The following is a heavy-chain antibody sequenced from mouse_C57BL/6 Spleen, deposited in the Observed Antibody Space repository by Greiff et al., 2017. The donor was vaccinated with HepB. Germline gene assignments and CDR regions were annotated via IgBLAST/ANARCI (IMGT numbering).Heavy chain of an antibody. Sequence: EVKVIESGGGLVKPGGSLKLSCAASGFTFSSYAMSWVRQTPEKRLEWVATISDGGSYTYYPDNVKGRFTISRDNAKNNLYLQMSHLKSEDTAMYYCARTTVVDAMDYWGQGTSVTVSS. CDR3: ARTTVVDAMDY. D-gene: IGHD1-1*01. CDR1: GFTFSSYA. V-gene: IGHV5-4*03. J-gene: IGHJ4*01. CDR2: ISDGGSYT.